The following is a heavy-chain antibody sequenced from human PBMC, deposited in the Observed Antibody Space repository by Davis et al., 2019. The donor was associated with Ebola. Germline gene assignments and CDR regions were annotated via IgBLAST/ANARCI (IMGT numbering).Heavy chain of an antibody. Sequence: GSLRLSCTVSGGSISSYYWSWIRQPPGKGLEWIGYIYYSGSTNYNPSLKSRVTISVDTSKNQFSLKLSSVTAADTAVYYCAREKGGAARPHWFDPWGQGTLVTVSS. CDR2: IYYSGST. CDR1: GGSISSYY. J-gene: IGHJ5*02. V-gene: IGHV4-59*01. CDR3: AREKGGAARPHWFDP. D-gene: IGHD6-6*01.